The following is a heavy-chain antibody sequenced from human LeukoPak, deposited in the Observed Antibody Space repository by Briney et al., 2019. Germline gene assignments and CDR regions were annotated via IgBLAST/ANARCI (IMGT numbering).Heavy chain of an antibody. V-gene: IGHV5-51*01. CDR1: GYSFTSYW. J-gene: IGHJ6*03. CDR3: ARLDYYDRSGSYYYYMGV. Sequence: GESLKISCKGSGYSFTSYWIGWVRQMPGKGLEWMGIIYPGDSDTRYSPSFQGQVTISADKSISTAYLQWSSLKASDTAMYYCARLDYYDRSGSYYYYMGVWGKGTTVTISS. D-gene: IGHD3-22*01. CDR2: IYPGDSDT.